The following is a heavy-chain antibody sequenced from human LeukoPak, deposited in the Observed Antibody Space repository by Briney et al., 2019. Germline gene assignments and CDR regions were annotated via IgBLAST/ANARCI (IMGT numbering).Heavy chain of an antibody. V-gene: IGHV4-39*07. Sequence: SETLSLTCTVSGGSISSSSYYWGWIRQPPGKGLEWIGEINHSGSTNYNPSLKSRVTISVDTSKNQFSLKQSSVTAADTAVYYCARVSLLRLGELSWYYFDYWGQGTLVTVSS. CDR3: ARVSLLRLGELSWYYFDY. CDR1: GGSISSSSYY. CDR2: INHSGST. J-gene: IGHJ4*02. D-gene: IGHD3-16*02.